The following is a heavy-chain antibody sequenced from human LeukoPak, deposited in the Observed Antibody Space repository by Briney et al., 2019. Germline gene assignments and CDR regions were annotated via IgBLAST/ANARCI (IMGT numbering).Heavy chain of an antibody. D-gene: IGHD3-10*01. CDR1: GFTFSSYA. CDR2: ISGNAVNT. CDR3: AKGHYASGKATDY. V-gene: IGHV3-23*01. J-gene: IGHJ4*02. Sequence: GGSLRLSCAASGFTFSSYAMSWVRQAPGKGLEWVSAISGNAVNTYYADSVKGRFSISRDNSMNTVYLQMNSLRAEDTAVYYCAKGHYASGKATDYWGQGTLVTVSS.